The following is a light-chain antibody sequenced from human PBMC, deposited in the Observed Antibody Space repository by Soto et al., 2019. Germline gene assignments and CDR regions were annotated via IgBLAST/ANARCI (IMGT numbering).Light chain of an antibody. CDR3: QHRDNWSYI. Sequence: EIVMTQSPATLSVSLGERATLSFRASQSVSSSLAWYQQKPGQAPRLLIYDASNRATGIPARFSGSGSGTDYTLTISSLEAEDVVVYYCQHRDNWSYIFGQGTKVDIK. CDR2: DAS. J-gene: IGKJ2*01. V-gene: IGKV3-11*01. CDR1: QSVSSS.